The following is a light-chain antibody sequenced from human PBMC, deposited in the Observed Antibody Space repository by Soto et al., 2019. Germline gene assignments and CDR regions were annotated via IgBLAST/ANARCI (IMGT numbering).Light chain of an antibody. CDR2: GTS. Sequence: EVVMTQSPATLSVSPGERATLSCRASQGVSSNLAWYQQKPGQAPRLLICGTSTRATGIPARFSGSGSGTEFTLTISSLLSEDFAVYYCQHYNNWPRTFGQGTKVEIK. CDR3: QHYNNWPRT. V-gene: IGKV3-15*01. CDR1: QGVSSN. J-gene: IGKJ1*01.